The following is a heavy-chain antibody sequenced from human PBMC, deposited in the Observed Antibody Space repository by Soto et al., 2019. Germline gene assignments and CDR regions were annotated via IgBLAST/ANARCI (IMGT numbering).Heavy chain of an antibody. V-gene: IGHV4-59*08. CDR1: GGSISSYY. J-gene: IGHJ6*02. Sequence: PSETLSLTCTVSGGSISSYYWSWIRQPPGKGLEWIGYIYYSGTTSYNPSLKSRVTISVDTSKNQFSLKLSSVTAADTAVYYCASSSFLRSGDLFHGLDVWGQGTTVTVSS. CDR2: IYYSGTT. CDR3: ASSSFLRSGDLFHGLDV. D-gene: IGHD3-10*01.